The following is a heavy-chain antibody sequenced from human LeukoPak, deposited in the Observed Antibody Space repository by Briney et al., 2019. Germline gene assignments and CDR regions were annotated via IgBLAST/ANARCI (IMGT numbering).Heavy chain of an antibody. J-gene: IGHJ5*02. V-gene: IGHV3-21*01. D-gene: IGHD3-10*01. CDR2: ISSSSSYI. CDR1: GFTFSSYS. CDR3: ARRGMVRGVIKSPCWFDP. Sequence: GSLRLSCAASGFTFSSYSMNWVRQAPGKGLEWVSSISSSSSYIYYADSGKGRFTISRDNAKNSLYLQMNSLRAEDTAVYYCARRGMVRGVIKSPCWFDPWGQGTLVTVSS.